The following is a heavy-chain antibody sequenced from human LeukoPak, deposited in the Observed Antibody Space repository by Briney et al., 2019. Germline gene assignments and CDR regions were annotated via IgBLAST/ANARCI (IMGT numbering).Heavy chain of an antibody. V-gene: IGHV3-23*01. J-gene: IGHJ4*02. CDR1: GFTFSSYA. Sequence: GGSLRLSCAASGFTFSSYAMSWVRQAPGKGLEWVSAISGSGGSTYHADSVKGRFTISRDNSKNTLYLQMNSLRAEDTAVYYCAKGWNSGSYLWDYWGQGTLVAVSS. CDR2: ISGSGGST. CDR3: AKGWNSGSYLWDY. D-gene: IGHD1-26*01.